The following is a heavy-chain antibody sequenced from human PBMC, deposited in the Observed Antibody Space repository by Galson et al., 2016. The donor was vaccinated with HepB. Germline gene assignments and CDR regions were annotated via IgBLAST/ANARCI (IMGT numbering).Heavy chain of an antibody. CDR2: ISGSGGST. CDR1: GFTFSSYA. Sequence: SLRLSCAASGFTFSSYAMNWVRQAPGKGLEWVSSISGSGGSTYYAASVKGRITNSRDNSKNKLYLQMNSLRAEDTALYYCAKDSSAYYYVSFYYYAMDVWGQGTTVTVSS. CDR3: AKDSSAYYYVSFYYYAMDV. V-gene: IGHV3-23*01. J-gene: IGHJ6*02. D-gene: IGHD3-22*01.